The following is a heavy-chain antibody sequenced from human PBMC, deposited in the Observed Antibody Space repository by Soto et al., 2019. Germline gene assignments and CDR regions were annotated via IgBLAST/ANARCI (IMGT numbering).Heavy chain of an antibody. J-gene: IGHJ6*02. Sequence: AGGSLRLSCAASGFTFSSYAMHWVRQAPGKGLEWVAVISYDGSNKYYADSVKGRFTISRDNSKNTLYLQMNSLRAEDTAVYYCARAPGGMDVWGQGTTVTVSS. CDR2: ISYDGSNK. CDR3: ARAPGGMDV. V-gene: IGHV3-30-3*01. CDR1: GFTFSSYA.